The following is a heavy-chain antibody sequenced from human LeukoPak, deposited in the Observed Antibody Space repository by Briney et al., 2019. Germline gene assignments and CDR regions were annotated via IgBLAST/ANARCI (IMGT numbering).Heavy chain of an antibody. D-gene: IGHD2-2*01. CDR1: GGSFSGYY. CDR3: ARRGPPDIVVVPAAISPDAFDI. J-gene: IGHJ3*02. CDR2: INHSGST. V-gene: IGHV4-34*01. Sequence: SETLSLTCAVYGGSFSGYYWSWIRQPPGKGLEWIGEINHSGSTNYNPSLKSRVTISVDTSKNQFSLKLSSVTAADTAVYYCARRGPPDIVVVPAAISPDAFDIWGQGTMVTVSS.